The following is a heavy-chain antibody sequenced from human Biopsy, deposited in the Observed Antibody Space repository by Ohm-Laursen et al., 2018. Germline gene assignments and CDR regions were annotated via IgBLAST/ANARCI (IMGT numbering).Heavy chain of an antibody. D-gene: IGHD3-22*01. CDR1: GGSISNNNSY. CDR2: IFYRGST. V-gene: IGHV4-39*02. Sequence: TLSLTCAVSGGSISNNNSYWGWIRQPPGQGLEWLGSIFYRGSTHYKPSLKSRINISVDKYKNQFSLELDFVTAADTAVYYCARDYDTSGYYSVSWGQGTLVTVSS. CDR3: ARDYDTSGYYSVS. J-gene: IGHJ5*02.